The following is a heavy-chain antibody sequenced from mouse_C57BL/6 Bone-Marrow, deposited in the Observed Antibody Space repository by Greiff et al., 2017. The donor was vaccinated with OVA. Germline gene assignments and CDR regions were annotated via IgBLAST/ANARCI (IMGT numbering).Heavy chain of an antibody. CDR2: IDPSDSYT. V-gene: IGHV1-50*01. CDR3: ARGVFPDYFDY. J-gene: IGHJ2*01. CDR1: GYTFTSYW. Sequence: VKLQESGAELVKPGASVKLSCKASGYTFTSYWMQWVKQRPGQGLEWIGEIDPSDSYTNYNQKFKGKATLTVDTSSSTAYMQLSSLTSEDSAVYYCARGVFPDYFDYWGQGTTLTVSS.